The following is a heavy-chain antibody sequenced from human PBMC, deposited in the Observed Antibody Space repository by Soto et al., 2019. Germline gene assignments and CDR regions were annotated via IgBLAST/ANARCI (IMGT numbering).Heavy chain of an antibody. CDR2: MYSGGSI. Sequence: EVQLVESGGGLVQPGGSLRLSCAASGFTVSSNPMSWVRQAPGKGLEWVSSMYSGGSIYYADSVKGGFTISRDNSTNTLYFEMSSLRAEDTTVYYCAGGKELRGLVDYWGEGTLVTVSS. D-gene: IGHD2-15*01. J-gene: IGHJ4*02. CDR1: GFTVSSNP. V-gene: IGHV3-66*01. CDR3: AGGKELRGLVDY.